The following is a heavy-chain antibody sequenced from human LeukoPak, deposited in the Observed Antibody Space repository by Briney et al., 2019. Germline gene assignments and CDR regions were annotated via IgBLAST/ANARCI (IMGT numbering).Heavy chain of an antibody. D-gene: IGHD6-19*01. V-gene: IGHV1-8*03. CDR1: GYTFTSYD. Sequence: ASVKVSCKASGYTFTSYDINWVRQATGQGLEWMGWMNPSSGNTGYEQKFQGRVTITRNTSIDTAYMELSSLRSEDTAVYYCARGTRIAVTGTSQRKKFDFWGQGTLVTVSS. CDR3: ARGTRIAVTGTSQRKKFDF. J-gene: IGHJ4*02. CDR2: MNPSSGNT.